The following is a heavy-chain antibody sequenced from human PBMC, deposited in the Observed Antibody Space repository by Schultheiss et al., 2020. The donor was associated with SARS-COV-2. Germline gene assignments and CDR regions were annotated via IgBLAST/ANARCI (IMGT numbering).Heavy chain of an antibody. CDR1: GFTFSSYA. CDR2: INHSGST. D-gene: IGHD6-19*01. J-gene: IGHJ4*02. Sequence: GSLRLSCAASGFTFSSYAMHWVRQAPGKGLEWIGEINHSGSTNYNPSLKSRVTISVDTSKNQFSLKLSSVTAADTAVYYCARGLAVAGTYFDYWGQGTLVTVSS. CDR3: ARGLAVAGTYFDY. V-gene: IGHV4-34*01.